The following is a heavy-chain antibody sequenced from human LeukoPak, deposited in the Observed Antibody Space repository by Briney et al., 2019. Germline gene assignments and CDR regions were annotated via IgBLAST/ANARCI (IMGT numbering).Heavy chain of an antibody. CDR1: VDSVSSNSAA. Sequence: SQTLSLTCAISVDSVSSNSAACDWIRQSPSRGLEWLGRTYYRSKWFNDYAESVKSRITINSDTSKNQLSLQLNSVTPEDSAVYYCASHVFDNWGRGTMATVSS. J-gene: IGHJ3*02. CDR3: ASHVFDN. V-gene: IGHV6-1*01. CDR2: TYYRSKWFN.